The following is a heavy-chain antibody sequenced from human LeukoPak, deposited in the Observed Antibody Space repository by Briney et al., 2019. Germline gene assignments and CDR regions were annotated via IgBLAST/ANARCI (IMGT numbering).Heavy chain of an antibody. J-gene: IGHJ4*02. CDR3: AHVAVAVAQFDY. V-gene: IGHV2-5*02. CDR1: GFSLSTSEVG. Sequence: SGPTLVNPTQTLTLTCTFSGFSLSTSEVGVGWIRQRPGKALEWLTLVYWDDDKLYSPSLRNRLTINKDTSKNQVVLTLTNVDPVDTATYYCAHVAVAVAQFDYWGQGIPVTVSS. D-gene: IGHD4-23*01. CDR2: VYWDDDK.